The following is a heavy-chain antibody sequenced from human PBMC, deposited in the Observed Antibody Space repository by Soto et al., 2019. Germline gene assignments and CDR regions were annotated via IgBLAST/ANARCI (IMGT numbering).Heavy chain of an antibody. Sequence: PGGSLSLSCAASGFPFSSYSMNWVRQAPGKGLEWVSSISSSSSYIYYADSVKGRFTISRDNAKNSLYLQMNSLRAEDTAVYYCARLPSRYFDWSLGAFDIWGQGTMVTVSS. CDR3: ARLPSRYFDWSLGAFDI. CDR2: ISSSSSYI. CDR1: GFPFSSYS. V-gene: IGHV3-21*01. D-gene: IGHD3-9*01. J-gene: IGHJ3*02.